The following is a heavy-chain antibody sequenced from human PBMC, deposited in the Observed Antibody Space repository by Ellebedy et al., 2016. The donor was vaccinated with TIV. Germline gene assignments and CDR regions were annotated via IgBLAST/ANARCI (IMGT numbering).Heavy chain of an antibody. V-gene: IGHV4-39*01. CDR2: VHSSGTT. D-gene: IGHD6-25*01. CDR1: GGPISSSTSY. Sequence: MPSETLSLTCTVSGGPISSSTSYWGWIRQPPGKGLEWIGSVHSSGTTYYNPSLKSRLAISIVTSQSQFSLHLRSVTAADTAVYYLATARRDPYYSGMDVWGRGTTVTVSS. J-gene: IGHJ6*02. CDR3: ATARRDPYYSGMDV.